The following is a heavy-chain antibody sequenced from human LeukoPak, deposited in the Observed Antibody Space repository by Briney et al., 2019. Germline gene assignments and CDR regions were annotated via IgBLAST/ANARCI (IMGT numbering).Heavy chain of an antibody. V-gene: IGHV3-30*02. Sequence: GRSLRLSCGASGFTFSALDMHWVRQAPGKGREWVTFVRYDGSHKYYVDSVRGRFTISRDNSKNTVSLQMNSLRAEDTAVYYCAKSSGSGFDHWGQGTLVTVSS. CDR3: AKSSGSGFDH. CDR1: GFTFSALD. J-gene: IGHJ4*02. D-gene: IGHD1-26*01. CDR2: VRYDGSHK.